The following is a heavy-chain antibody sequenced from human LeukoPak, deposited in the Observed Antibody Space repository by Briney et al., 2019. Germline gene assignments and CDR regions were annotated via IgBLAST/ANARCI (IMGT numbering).Heavy chain of an antibody. D-gene: IGHD1-7*01. J-gene: IGHJ4*02. V-gene: IGHV3-23*01. CDR1: GFSFSNHA. Sequence: GGSLRLSCAASGFSFSNHAMRWVRQAPGKGLEWVSGISENGGSTPYADSVKGRFIISRDNSKNTLYLQMNSLRAEDTAVYYCAKDGGRGIENYSWGTFDYWGQGTLVTVSS. CDR3: AKDGGRGIENYSWGTFDY. CDR2: ISENGGST.